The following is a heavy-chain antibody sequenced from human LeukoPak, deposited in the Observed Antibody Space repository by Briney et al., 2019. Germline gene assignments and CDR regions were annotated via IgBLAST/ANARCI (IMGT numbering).Heavy chain of an antibody. CDR1: GFTLSSYW. CDR3: ASAQAVAGLPREGDPSTDF. CDR2: INGGGRIT. V-gene: IGHV3-74*01. Sequence: GGSLRLSCAASGFTLSSYWMHWVRQAPGKGLVWVSRINGGGRITTYADSVKGRFTISRDNAKNTLYLQMNSLTAEDTAVYYCASAQAVAGLPREGDPSTDFWGQGTLVTVSS. D-gene: IGHD6-19*01. J-gene: IGHJ4*02.